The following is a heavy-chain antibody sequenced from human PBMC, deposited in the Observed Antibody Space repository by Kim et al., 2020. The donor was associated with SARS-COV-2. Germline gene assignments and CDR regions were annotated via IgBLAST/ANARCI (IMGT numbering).Heavy chain of an antibody. V-gene: IGHV3-9*01. CDR2: ISWNSGSI. CDR3: SKATMVRGAPLWYFDL. J-gene: IGHJ2*01. Sequence: GRSLRLSCAASGFTFGDYAMHWVRQAPGKGLEWVSGISWNSGSIGYADSVKGRFTISRDNAKNSLYLHMNSLRAEDTALYYCSKATMVRGAPLWYFDLWG. CDR1: GFTFGDYA. D-gene: IGHD3-10*01.